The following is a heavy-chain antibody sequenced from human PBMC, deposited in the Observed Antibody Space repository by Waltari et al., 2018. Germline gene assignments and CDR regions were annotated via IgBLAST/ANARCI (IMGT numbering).Heavy chain of an antibody. V-gene: IGHV1-46*01. CDR1: GYSFTSYY. CDR3: AGEIGGRAFDI. Sequence: QVQLVQSVAEVKKPGASVKVSCKASGYSFTSYYMHWVRQAPGQGLEWMGIINPSSGSTSYPQKFQGRVTMTRDTSTSTVYMELSSLRSEDTTVYYCAGEIGGRAFDIWGQGTMVTVSS. CDR2: INPSSGST. D-gene: IGHD3-22*01. J-gene: IGHJ3*02.